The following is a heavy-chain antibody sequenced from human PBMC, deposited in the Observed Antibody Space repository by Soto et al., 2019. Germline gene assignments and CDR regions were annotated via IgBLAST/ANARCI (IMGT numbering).Heavy chain of an antibody. CDR1: GDSISSGGYY. D-gene: IGHD4-17*01. J-gene: IGHJ5*02. Sequence: QVQLQESGPGLVKPSQTLSLTCTVSGDSISSGGYYWSWIRQHPGKGLEWIGYMFYSGSSYYNPSLKGRPTLSLDTSQNQCSLKLSALTAARTAVYYCARYYGEYNEFDPWGQGTLVTVSS. CDR3: ARYYGEYNEFDP. V-gene: IGHV4-31*03. CDR2: MFYSGSS.